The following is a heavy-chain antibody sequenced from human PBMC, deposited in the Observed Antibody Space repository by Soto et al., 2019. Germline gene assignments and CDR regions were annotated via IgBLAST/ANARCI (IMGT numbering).Heavy chain of an antibody. CDR1: GASINSSDW. CDR2: IYHGGNI. CDR3: ARDHAYSGSWAFDY. Sequence: QVQLQESGPGLVKPSGTLSLTCTVSGASINSSDWWNWVRQPPGKGLEWIGEIYHGGNINYNPSLTSRATILIDKSKNKFSLYLTSAAAADTAIYYCARDHAYSGSWAFDYWGQGALVTVSS. D-gene: IGHD6-13*01. J-gene: IGHJ4*02. V-gene: IGHV4-4*02.